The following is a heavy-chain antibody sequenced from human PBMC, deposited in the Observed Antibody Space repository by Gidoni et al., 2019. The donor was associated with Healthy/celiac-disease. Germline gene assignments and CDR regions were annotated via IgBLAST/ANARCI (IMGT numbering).Heavy chain of an antibody. CDR1: GGSFSGYY. D-gene: IGHD5-12*01. CDR3: ARGRPYGGYRQPLKLFDY. J-gene: IGHJ4*02. V-gene: IGHV4-34*01. Sequence: QVQLQQWDAGLLKPSETLSLTCAVYGGSFSGYYWSWIRQPPGKGLEWIGEINHSGSTNYNPSLKSRVTISVDTSKNQFSLKLSSVTAADTAVYYCARGRPYGGYRQPLKLFDYWGQGTLVTVSS. CDR2: INHSGST.